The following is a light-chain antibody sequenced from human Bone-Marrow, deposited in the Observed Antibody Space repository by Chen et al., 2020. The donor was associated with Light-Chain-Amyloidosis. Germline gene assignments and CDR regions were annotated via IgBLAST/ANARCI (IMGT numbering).Light chain of an antibody. J-gene: IGLJ1*01. CDR3: SSFTSSSSYV. CDR1: SGDVGTYNY. Sequence: QSALTQPASVSGSPGQSITISCTGTSGDVGTYNYFPWYQQHPGKAPKVMIYAVSNRPSGVSTRFSGSKSGNTASLTISGLQAEDEADYYCSSFTSSSSYVFGPGTKVTVL. V-gene: IGLV2-14*01. CDR2: AVS.